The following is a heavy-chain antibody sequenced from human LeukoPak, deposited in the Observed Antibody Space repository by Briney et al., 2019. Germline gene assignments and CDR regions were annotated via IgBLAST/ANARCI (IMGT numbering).Heavy chain of an antibody. Sequence: SETLSLTCTVSGGSISSYYWSWIRQPPGKGLEWIGYIYYSGSTNYNPSLKSRVTISVDTSKNQFSLKLSSATAADTAVYYCASLGYSIKPYYMDVWGKGTTVTVSS. V-gene: IGHV4-59*01. D-gene: IGHD6-13*01. CDR2: IYYSGST. CDR3: ASLGYSIKPYYMDV. CDR1: GGSISSYY. J-gene: IGHJ6*03.